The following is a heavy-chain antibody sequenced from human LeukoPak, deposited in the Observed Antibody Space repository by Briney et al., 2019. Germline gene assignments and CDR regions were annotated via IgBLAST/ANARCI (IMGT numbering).Heavy chain of an antibody. CDR2: INHSGST. CDR3: ATGYYYDSSVLNWFDP. CDR1: GGSFSGYY. Sequence: PSETLSLTCAVYGGSFSGYYWSWIRQPSGKGLEWIGEINHSGSTNYNPSLKSRVTISVDTSKNQFSLKLSSVTAADTAVYYCATGYYYDSSVLNWFDPWGQGTLVTVSS. V-gene: IGHV4-34*01. J-gene: IGHJ5*02. D-gene: IGHD3-22*01.